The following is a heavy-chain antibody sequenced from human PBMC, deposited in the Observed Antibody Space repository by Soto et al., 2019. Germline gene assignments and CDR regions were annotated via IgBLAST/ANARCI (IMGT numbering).Heavy chain of an antibody. CDR1: GGSISSYY. CDR2: IYYSGST. CDR3: XXXXXXSAFDI. V-gene: IGHV4-59*08. J-gene: IGHJ3*02. Sequence: QVQLQESGPGLVXPSETLSLTCTVSGGSISSYYWSWIRQPPGKGLEWIGDIYYSGSTNYNPSLKSRVTISVDTSKNQFSLKLSSVTAADTXXYXCXXXXXXSAFDIWGQGTMVTVSS.